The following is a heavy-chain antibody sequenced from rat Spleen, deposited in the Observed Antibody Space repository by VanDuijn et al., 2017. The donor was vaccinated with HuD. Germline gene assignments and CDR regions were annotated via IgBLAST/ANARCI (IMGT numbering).Heavy chain of an antibody. D-gene: IGHD1-6*01. J-gene: IGHJ2*01. V-gene: IGHV6-6*01. CDR2: IKAKSNNYAT. CDR1: GFTFSTAW. Sequence: EVQVLESGGGLVQPGNSLKLSCATSGFTFSTAWMYWYRQFPEKRLEWVARIKAKSNNYATDYTESGKGRFTIPRDDSKSSAYLQMNSLKEEDTATYYCTVYYGGLPDYWGQGVMVTVSS. CDR3: TVYYGGLPDY.